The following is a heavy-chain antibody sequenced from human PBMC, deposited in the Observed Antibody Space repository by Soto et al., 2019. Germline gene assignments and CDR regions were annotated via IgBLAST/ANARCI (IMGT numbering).Heavy chain of an antibody. CDR3: ARGSGLRHYRPGINWFDP. D-gene: IGHD3-3*01. CDR1: GGSISSHY. Sequence: KPSETLSLTCTVSGGSISSHYWSWIRQPPGRGLEWIGHIYYSGSSDYNPSLKSRLTISVDTSKNQFSLRLRSVTAADTAVYYCARGSGLRHYRPGINWFDPWGQGTLVTVSS. J-gene: IGHJ5*02. V-gene: IGHV4-59*11. CDR2: IYYSGSS.